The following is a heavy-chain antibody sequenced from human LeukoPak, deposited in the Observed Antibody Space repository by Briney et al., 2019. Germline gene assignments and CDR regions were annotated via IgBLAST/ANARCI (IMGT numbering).Heavy chain of an antibody. J-gene: IGHJ4*02. D-gene: IGHD6-19*01. V-gene: IGHV3-30-3*01. CDR1: GFTFSGYA. CDR2: ISYDGSNK. Sequence: SGGSLRLSCAASGFTFSGYAMHWVRQAPGKGLEWVAVISYDGSNKYYADSVKGRFTISRDNSKNTLYLQMNSLRAEDTAVYYCARGGIAVAGSTRGQFDYWGQGTLVTVSS. CDR3: ARGGIAVAGSTRGQFDY.